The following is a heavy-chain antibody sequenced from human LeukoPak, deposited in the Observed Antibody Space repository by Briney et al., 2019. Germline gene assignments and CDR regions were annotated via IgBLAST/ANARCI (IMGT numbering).Heavy chain of an antibody. D-gene: IGHD6-19*01. CDR3: ASGSSGWYSPFDY. Sequence: GASVKVSCKASGYTFTGYYMHWVRQAPGHGLEWMGWINPNSGGTNYAQKFQGRVTMTRDTSISTAYMELSRLRSDDTAVYYCASGSSGWYSPFDYRGQGTLVTVSS. J-gene: IGHJ4*02. CDR1: GYTFTGYY. V-gene: IGHV1-2*02. CDR2: INPNSGGT.